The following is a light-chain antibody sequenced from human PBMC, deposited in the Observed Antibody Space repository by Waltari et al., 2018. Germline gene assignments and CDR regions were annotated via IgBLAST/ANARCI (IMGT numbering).Light chain of an antibody. CDR3: RSYDSDLRAV. Sequence: QSVLTQPPSVSGAPGQGVTISCTGTRSNIGAGYDVHWYQQVPGTAPKVLIYGDTNRASVVPDRFSVSKTGASASLAIAGLQAEDEADYYCRSYDSDLRAVFGGGTKLTVL. V-gene: IGLV1-40*01. CDR1: RSNIGAGYD. J-gene: IGLJ3*02. CDR2: GDT.